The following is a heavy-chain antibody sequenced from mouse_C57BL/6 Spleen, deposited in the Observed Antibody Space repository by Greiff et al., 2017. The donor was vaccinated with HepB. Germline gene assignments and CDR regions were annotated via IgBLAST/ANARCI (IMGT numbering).Heavy chain of an antibody. CDR1: GFSLSTFGMG. V-gene: IGHV8-8*01. D-gene: IGHD2-3*01. J-gene: IGHJ2*01. CDR3: ARILYDGYSAY. CDR2: IWWVDDK. Sequence: QVQLKQSGPGLLQPSQTLSLTCTFSGFSLSTFGMGVGWICQPSGKGLKWLAHIWWVDDKYNNPALKSRLTISKDTSKNQVFHKNANVETADAATYYCARILYDGYSAYWGQGTTLTVSS.